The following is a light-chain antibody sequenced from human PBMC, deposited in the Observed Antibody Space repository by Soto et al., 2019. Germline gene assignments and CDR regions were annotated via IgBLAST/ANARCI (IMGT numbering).Light chain of an antibody. Sequence: DIQMAQSTSSLSASVGDTITITCRASRNINTYINWYQQKPGKAPKLLIFGASSLQSGVPSRFSGSGSRTDFTLTINSLQPEDFATYCCQQTSAAPFTFGPGTKVDIK. CDR3: QQTSAAPFT. V-gene: IGKV1-39*01. CDR2: GAS. J-gene: IGKJ3*01. CDR1: RNINTY.